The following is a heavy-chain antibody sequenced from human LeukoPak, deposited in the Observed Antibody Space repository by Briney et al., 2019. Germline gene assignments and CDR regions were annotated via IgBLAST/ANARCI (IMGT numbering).Heavy chain of an antibody. V-gene: IGHV3-23*01. D-gene: IGHD3-22*01. J-gene: IGHJ5*02. CDR2: ISGSGGST. CDR3: AKDEDYYDSSGYLNWFDP. CDR1: GFTFSSYG. Sequence: PGGSLRLSCAASGFTFSSYGMHWVRQAPGKGLEWVSAISGSGGSTYYADSVKGRFTISRDNSKNTLYLQMNSLRAEDTAVYYCAKDEDYYDSSGYLNWFDPWGQGTLVTVSS.